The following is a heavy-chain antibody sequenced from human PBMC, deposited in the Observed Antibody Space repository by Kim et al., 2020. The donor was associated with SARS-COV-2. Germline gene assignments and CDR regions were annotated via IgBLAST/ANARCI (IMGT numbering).Heavy chain of an antibody. CDR3: AREPNIAAAVNWFDP. D-gene: IGHD6-13*01. CDR2: ISSSSSYI. J-gene: IGHJ5*02. CDR1: GFTFSSYN. V-gene: IGHV3-21*01. Sequence: GGSLRLSCAASGFTFSSYNMNWVRQAPGKGLEWVSSISSSSSYIYYADSVKGRFTISRDNAKNSLYLQMNSLRAEDTAVYYCAREPNIAAAVNWFDPWGQGTLVTVSS.